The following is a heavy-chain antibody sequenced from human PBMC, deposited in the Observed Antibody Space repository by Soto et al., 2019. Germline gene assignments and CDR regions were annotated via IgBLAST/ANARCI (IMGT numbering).Heavy chain of an antibody. J-gene: IGHJ4*02. CDR3: ARATELWGSYHSPQ. Sequence: PSETLSLTCTVSGGSISSGGYYWSWIRQHPGKGLEWIGYIYYSGSTYYNPSLKSRVTISVDTSKTQFSLKLSSVTAADTAVYYCARATELWGSYHSPQWGQATLVTVSS. CDR1: GGSISSGGYY. V-gene: IGHV4-31*03. CDR2: IYYSGST. D-gene: IGHD3-16*02.